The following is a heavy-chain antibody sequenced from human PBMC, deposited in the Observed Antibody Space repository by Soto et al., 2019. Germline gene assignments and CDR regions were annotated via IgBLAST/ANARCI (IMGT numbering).Heavy chain of an antibody. Sequence: ASVKVSCKASGYTFTSYGISWVRQAPGQWREWMGLISAYNGNTNYAQKLQGRVTMTTDTSTSTAYMELRSLRSDDTAVYYCARDAPFEYYYDSSGYLDYWGQGTLVTVSS. J-gene: IGHJ4*02. CDR1: GYTFTSYG. V-gene: IGHV1-18*04. CDR2: ISAYNGNT. CDR3: ARDAPFEYYYDSSGYLDY. D-gene: IGHD3-22*01.